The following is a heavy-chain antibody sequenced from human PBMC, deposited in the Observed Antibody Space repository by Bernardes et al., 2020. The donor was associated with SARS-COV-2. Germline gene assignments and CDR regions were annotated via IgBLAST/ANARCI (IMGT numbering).Heavy chain of an antibody. CDR1: GFTVSRYW. J-gene: IGHJ4*02. CDR2: IKQDGSEK. CDR3: AKDYGSGSSFFDY. V-gene: IGHV3-7*01. D-gene: IGHD3-10*01. Sequence: GFLSPSCAASGFTVSRYWMSWVRPAPGKGLEWVANIKQDGSEKYYMDSMKGRFTISRDNAKNSLYLQMNSLRAEDTAVYYCAKDYGSGSSFFDYWGQGTLVTVSS.